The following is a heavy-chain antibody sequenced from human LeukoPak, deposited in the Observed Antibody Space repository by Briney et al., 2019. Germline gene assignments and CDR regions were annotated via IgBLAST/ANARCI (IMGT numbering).Heavy chain of an antibody. CDR1: GFTFSSYA. Sequence: GGSLRLSCAASGFTFSSYAMSWVRQAPGKGLEWVSIISDSGGVTYYADSVKGRFTISRDNSKSTLCLQMNSLRAEDTAVYYCAKQLGYCSDGSCYFPYWGQGTLVTVSS. D-gene: IGHD2-15*01. CDR2: ISDSGGVT. V-gene: IGHV3-23*01. J-gene: IGHJ4*02. CDR3: AKQLGYCSDGSCYFPY.